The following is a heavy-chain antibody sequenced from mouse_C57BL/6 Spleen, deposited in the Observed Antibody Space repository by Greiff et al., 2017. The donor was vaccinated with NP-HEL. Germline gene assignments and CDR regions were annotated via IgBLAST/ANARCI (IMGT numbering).Heavy chain of an antibody. D-gene: IGHD1-1*02. CDR2: IDPSDSYT. Sequence: QVQLQQPGAELVMPGASVKLSCKASGYTFTSYWMHWVKQRPGQGLEWIGEIDPSDSYTNYNQKFKGKSTLTVDKSSSTAYMQLSSLTSEDSAVDYCAPLSYYAMDYWGQGTSVTVSS. J-gene: IGHJ4*01. CDR3: APLSYYAMDY. CDR1: GYTFTSYW. V-gene: IGHV1-69*01.